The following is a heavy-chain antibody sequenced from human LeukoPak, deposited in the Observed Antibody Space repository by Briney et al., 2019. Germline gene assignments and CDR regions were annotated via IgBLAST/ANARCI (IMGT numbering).Heavy chain of an antibody. J-gene: IGHJ4*02. Sequence: EGSLRLSCAASGFTFSSYWMSWVRQAPGKGLEWVANIKQDGSEKYYVDSVKGRFTISRDNAKNSLYLQMNSLRAEDTAVYYCARNRYYYGSGSYYYFDYWGQGTLVTVSS. CDR1: GFTFSSYW. CDR3: ARNRYYYGSGSYYYFDY. V-gene: IGHV3-7*01. D-gene: IGHD3-10*01. CDR2: IKQDGSEK.